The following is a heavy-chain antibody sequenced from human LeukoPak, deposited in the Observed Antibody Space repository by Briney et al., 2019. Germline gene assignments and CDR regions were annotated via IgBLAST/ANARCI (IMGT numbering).Heavy chain of an antibody. V-gene: IGHV3-30-3*01. J-gene: IGHJ4*02. CDR3: ARESSGGIAVKYYFDY. CDR2: ISYDGSNK. Sequence: GRSLRLSCAASGFTFSSYAMHWVRQAPGKGLEWVAVISYDGSNKYYADSVKGRFTSSRDNSKNTLYLQMNSLRAEDTAVYYCARESSGGIAVKYYFDYWGQGTLVTVSS. D-gene: IGHD6-19*01. CDR1: GFTFSSYA.